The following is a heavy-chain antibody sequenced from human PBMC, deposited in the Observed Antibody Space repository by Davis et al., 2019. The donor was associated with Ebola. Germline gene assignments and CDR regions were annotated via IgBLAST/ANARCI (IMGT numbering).Heavy chain of an antibody. V-gene: IGHV3-7*01. CDR1: GFTFSRSW. CDR2: IKEDGSEK. J-gene: IGHJ6*02. CDR3: VRGYYGMDV. Sequence: GESLKISCVASGFTFSRSWMNWVRQAPGQGLEWVASIKEDGSEKYHVHSVEGRFTISRDNAKNTLYLQMNSLRAEDTAVYYCVRGYYGMDVWGQGTTVTVSS.